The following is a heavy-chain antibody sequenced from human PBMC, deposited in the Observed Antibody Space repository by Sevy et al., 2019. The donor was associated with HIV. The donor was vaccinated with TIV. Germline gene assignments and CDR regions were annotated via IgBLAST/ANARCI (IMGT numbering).Heavy chain of an antibody. V-gene: IGHV3-48*03. CDR3: ARGEVVLRFLEWLSHFDY. Sequence: GGSLRLSCAASGFTFSSYEMNWVRQAPGKGLEWVSYISSSGSTIYYADSVKGRFTISRDNAKNSLYLQMNSLRAEDTAVYYCARGEVVLRFLEWLSHFDYWGQGTLVTVSS. CDR1: GFTFSSYE. CDR2: ISSSGSTI. D-gene: IGHD3-3*01. J-gene: IGHJ4*02.